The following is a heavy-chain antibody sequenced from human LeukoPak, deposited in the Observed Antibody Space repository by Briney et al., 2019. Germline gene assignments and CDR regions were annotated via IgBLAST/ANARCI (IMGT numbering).Heavy chain of an antibody. CDR1: GSTFSSHT. CDR3: ARRVRFWSGPPTGYFDY. D-gene: IGHD3-3*01. J-gene: IGHJ4*02. Sequence: GGSLRLSCAASGSTFSSHTMNWVRQAPGKGLEWVSYISSSSSTIYYADSVKGRFTISRDNAKNSLYLQMNSLRAEDTAVYYCARRVRFWSGPPTGYFDYWGQGTLVTVSS. CDR2: ISSSSSTI. V-gene: IGHV3-48*01.